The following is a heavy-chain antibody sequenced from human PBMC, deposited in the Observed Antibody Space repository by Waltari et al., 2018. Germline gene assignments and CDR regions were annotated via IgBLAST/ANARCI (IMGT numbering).Heavy chain of an antibody. CDR3: AHRQTRVRWSGPIDY. J-gene: IGHJ4*02. CDR1: GFSLSTSGVG. D-gene: IGHD3-3*01. Sequence: QITLKESGPTLVKPTQTLTLTCTFSGFSLSTSGVGVGWIRQPPGKALEWLALIYWNDDKRYSPSLKSRLTITKDTSKNHVVLTMTNMDPVDTATYYCAHRQTRVRWSGPIDYWGQGTLVTVSS. CDR2: IYWNDDK. V-gene: IGHV2-5*01.